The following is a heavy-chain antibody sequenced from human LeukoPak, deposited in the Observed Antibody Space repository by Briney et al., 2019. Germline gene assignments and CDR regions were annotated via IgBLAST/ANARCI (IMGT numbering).Heavy chain of an antibody. CDR3: AKDRGVYSSGWYGTYYFDY. V-gene: IGHV3-23*01. D-gene: IGHD6-19*01. CDR1: AFTFSSCA. CDR2: ISGSGGNT. Sequence: GGSLRLSCAASAFTFSSCAMNWVRQAPGKGLEWVSGISGSGGNTYYADSVKGRFTISRDNSKNTLYLQMNSLRAEDTAVYYCAKDRGVYSSGWYGTYYFDYWGQGTLVTVSS. J-gene: IGHJ4*02.